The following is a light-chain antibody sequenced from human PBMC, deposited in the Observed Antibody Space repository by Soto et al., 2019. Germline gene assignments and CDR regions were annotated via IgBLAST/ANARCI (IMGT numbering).Light chain of an antibody. V-gene: IGKV3-11*01. J-gene: IGKJ5*01. Sequence: EIVLTQSPATLSLSPGERATLSCRASQSVSSYLAWYQQKPGQAPRLPIYDASNRATGIPARFSGSGSGTDFTLNISSLEPEDFAVYYCQQRSNWITFGQGTRLAI. CDR2: DAS. CDR1: QSVSSY. CDR3: QQRSNWIT.